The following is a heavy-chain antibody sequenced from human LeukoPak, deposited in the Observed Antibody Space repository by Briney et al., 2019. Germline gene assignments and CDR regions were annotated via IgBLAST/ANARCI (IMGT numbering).Heavy chain of an antibody. Sequence: PSETLSLTWTVAGDSITSSSYYWGWIRQPPGKGLEWLGTIYYRGTTYYNPSLKSRVTISVDTSKNQFSLRLNSVTAAGTAVYYCARDFSSSSSVYYYYYMDVWGKGTTVTVSS. J-gene: IGHJ6*03. V-gene: IGHV4-39*07. D-gene: IGHD6-6*01. CDR3: ARDFSSSSSVYYYYYMDV. CDR2: IYYRGTT. CDR1: GDSITSSSYY.